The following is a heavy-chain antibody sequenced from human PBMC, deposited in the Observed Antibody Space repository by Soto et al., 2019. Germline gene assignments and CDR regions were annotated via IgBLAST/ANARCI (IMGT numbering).Heavy chain of an antibody. CDR3: ARFIAVAGKYYFDY. CDR2: ISSSSSTI. V-gene: IGHV3-48*02. J-gene: IGHJ4*02. D-gene: IGHD6-19*01. CDR1: GFTFSSYC. Sequence: PGGSLRLSCAASGFTFSSYCMNWVRQAPGKGLEWVSYISSSSSTIYYADSVKGRFTISRDNAKNSLYLQMNSLRDEDTAVYYCARFIAVAGKYYFDYWGQGTLVTVSS.